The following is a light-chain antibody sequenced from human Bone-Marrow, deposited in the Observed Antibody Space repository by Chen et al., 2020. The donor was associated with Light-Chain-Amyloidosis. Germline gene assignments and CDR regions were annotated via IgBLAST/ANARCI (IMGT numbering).Light chain of an antibody. CDR1: ISDVGGYNY. CDR3: SSYTSSSTWV. CDR2: EVS. V-gene: IGLV2-14*01. J-gene: IGLJ3*02. Sequence: QSALTQPASVSGSPGQSITICCTGTISDVGGYNYVSWYHQHPGKAPKLMIYEVSNRPSGVSNRFSGSKSGNTASLTISGLQAEDEADYYCSSYTSSSTWVFGGGTKLTVL.